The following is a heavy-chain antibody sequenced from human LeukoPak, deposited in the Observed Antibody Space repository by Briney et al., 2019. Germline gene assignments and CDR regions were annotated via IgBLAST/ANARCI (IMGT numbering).Heavy chain of an antibody. CDR1: GFTFSSYA. D-gene: IGHD2-2*01. CDR2: ISGSGGST. V-gene: IGHV3-23*01. J-gene: IGHJ4*02. CDR3: AKSPCSSTSCYENY. Sequence: GSLRLSCAASGFTFSSYAMSWVRQAPGKGLEWVSGISGSGGSTYYADSVKGRFTISRDNSKNTLYLQMNSLRAEDTAVYYCAKSPCSSTSCYENYWGQGTLVTVSS.